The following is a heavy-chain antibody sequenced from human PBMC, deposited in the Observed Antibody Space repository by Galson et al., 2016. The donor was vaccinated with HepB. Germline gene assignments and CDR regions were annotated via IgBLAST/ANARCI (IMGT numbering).Heavy chain of an antibody. CDR3: ARDRQPSRYHGLHV. V-gene: IGHV4-4*08. CDR1: GGSISDYY. CDR2: IYTSGST. D-gene: IGHD1-14*01. J-gene: IGHJ6*02. Sequence: SETLSLTCTVSGGSISDYYWSWIRQPPGKGLEWIGYIYTSGSTNYNPSLKSRVTISIDTPKNQFSLKVSSVTAADTAVYYCARDRQPSRYHGLHVWGQGTTVTCSS.